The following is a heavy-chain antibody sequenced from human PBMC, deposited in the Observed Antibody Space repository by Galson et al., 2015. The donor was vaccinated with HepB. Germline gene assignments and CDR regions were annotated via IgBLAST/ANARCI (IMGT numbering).Heavy chain of an antibody. V-gene: IGHV3-33*01. CDR1: GFTFSNYG. D-gene: IGHD2-2*01. Sequence: SLRLSCAASGFTFSNYGMHWVRQAPGKGLEWVAIIWHDGSNKYYAESVRGRFSISRDDSKNTVYLQMNSLGAEDTAVYYCARDLGLYCSSASCYRPYTCDVWGQGTMVTVSS. CDR2: IWHDGSNK. CDR3: ARDLGLYCSSASCYRPYTCDV. J-gene: IGHJ3*01.